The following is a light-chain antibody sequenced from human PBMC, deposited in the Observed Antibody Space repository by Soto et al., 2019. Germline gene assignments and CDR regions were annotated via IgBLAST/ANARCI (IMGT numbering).Light chain of an antibody. J-gene: IGLJ3*02. CDR1: SSDVGSYNL. V-gene: IGLV2-23*01. CDR3: CSYAGSSTGV. Sequence: QSALTQPASVSGSPGQSITISCTGTSSDVGSYNLVSLYQQHPGKAPKLMIYEDSKRPSGVSNRFSGSKSGNTASLTISGLQAEDEADYYCCSYAGSSTGVFGGGTKLTVL. CDR2: EDS.